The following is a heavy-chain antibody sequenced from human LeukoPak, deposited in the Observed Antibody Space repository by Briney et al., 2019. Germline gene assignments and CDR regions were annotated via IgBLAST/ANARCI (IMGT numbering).Heavy chain of an antibody. V-gene: IGHV1-18*01. CDR2: ISAYNGNT. D-gene: IGHD6-13*01. CDR1: GYTFTSYG. J-gene: IGHJ4*02. Sequence: GASVKVSCKASGYTFTSYGINWVRQAPGQELEWMGWISAYNGNTNYAQKLQGRVTMTTDTSTSTAYMELRSLRSDDTAVYYCTRDLPYSSSWESIDYWGQGTLVTVSS. CDR3: TRDLPYSSSWESIDY.